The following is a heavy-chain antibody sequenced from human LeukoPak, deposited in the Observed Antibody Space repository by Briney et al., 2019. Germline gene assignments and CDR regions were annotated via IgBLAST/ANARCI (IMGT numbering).Heavy chain of an antibody. CDR3: ASIAAAGISLTRYYYGMDV. J-gene: IGHJ6*02. CDR1: GGTFSSYA. Sequence: ASVEVSCKASGGTFSSYAISWVRQAPGQGLEWMGGIIPIFGTANYAQKFQGRVTITADESTSTAYMKLSSLRSEDTAVYYCASIAAAGISLTRYYYGMDVWGQGTTVTVSS. CDR2: IIPIFGTA. D-gene: IGHD6-13*01. V-gene: IGHV1-69*13.